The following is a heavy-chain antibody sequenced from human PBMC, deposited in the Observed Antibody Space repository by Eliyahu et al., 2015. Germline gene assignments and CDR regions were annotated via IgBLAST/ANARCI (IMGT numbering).Heavy chain of an antibody. Sequence: QVHLVXSGAXVTEPGASVRVSCKASGYTFXKYYIXXVRQAPGQGLEWMGWVNPDNGLTYFAQKFQGRVTMTSDTSITTAYLELSSVKPDDTAVYFCARDWDYLFDYWGQGALVTVSS. D-gene: IGHD1-7*01. CDR2: VNPDNGLT. CDR1: GYTFXKYY. J-gene: IGHJ4*01. CDR3: ARDWDYLFDY. V-gene: IGHV1-2*02.